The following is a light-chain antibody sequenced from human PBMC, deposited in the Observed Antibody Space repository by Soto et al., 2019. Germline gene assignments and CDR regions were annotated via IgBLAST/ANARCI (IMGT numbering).Light chain of an antibody. V-gene: IGLV2-8*01. CDR1: SSDVGGYNY. J-gene: IGLJ3*02. CDR3: AAWDDSLKGRV. Sequence: QSALTQPPSASGSPGQSVTISCTGTSSDVGGYNYVSWYQQHPGKAPKLMIYEVTKRPSGVPDRFSGSKSGNTASLTVSGLQAEDEAYYYCAAWDDSLKGRVFGGGTKVTVL. CDR2: EVT.